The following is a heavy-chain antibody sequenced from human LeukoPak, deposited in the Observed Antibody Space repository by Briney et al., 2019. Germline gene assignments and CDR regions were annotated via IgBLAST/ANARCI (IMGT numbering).Heavy chain of an antibody. D-gene: IGHD3-16*01. J-gene: IGHJ4*02. Sequence: ASVKVSCKASGYTFTSYDINWVRQATGQGLEWMGWMNPNSGNTGYAQKFQGRVTMTRNTSISTAYMGLSSLRSEDTAVYYCARGNRPWGSGDYWGQGTLVTVPS. V-gene: IGHV1-8*01. CDR1: GYTFTSYD. CDR3: ARGNRPWGSGDY. CDR2: MNPNSGNT.